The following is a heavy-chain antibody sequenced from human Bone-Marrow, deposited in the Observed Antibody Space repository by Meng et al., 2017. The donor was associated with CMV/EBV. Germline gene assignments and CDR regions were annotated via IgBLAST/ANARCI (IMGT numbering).Heavy chain of an antibody. V-gene: IGHV1-2*02. Sequence: ASVKVSCKASGYTFTGYYMHWVRQAPGQGLEWMGWINPNSGGTNYAQKFQGRVTMTRDTSISTAYMELSRLRYDDTAVYYCARVGKKPAAVEKGHFDYWGHGPLVTVSS. D-gene: IGHD2-2*01. CDR3: ARVGKKPAAVEKGHFDY. CDR1: GYTFTGYY. CDR2: INPNSGGT. J-gene: IGHJ4*01.